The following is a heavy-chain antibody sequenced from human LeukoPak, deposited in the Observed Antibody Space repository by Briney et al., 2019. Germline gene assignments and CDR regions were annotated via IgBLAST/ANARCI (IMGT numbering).Heavy chain of an antibody. CDR1: QFSFSSYS. D-gene: IGHD3-22*01. CDR2: INKGATHM. J-gene: IGHJ4*02. Sequence: TGGSLRLSCEASQFSFSSYSFNWVRQAPRQGLEWVSSINKGATHMYYADSMKGRFTVSRDDAKNSLYLQMNSLRAEDTAVYYCVRLRRNTDSSGYYYYYDYWGRGTLVTVSS. V-gene: IGHV3-21*01. CDR3: VRLRRNTDSSGYYYYYDY.